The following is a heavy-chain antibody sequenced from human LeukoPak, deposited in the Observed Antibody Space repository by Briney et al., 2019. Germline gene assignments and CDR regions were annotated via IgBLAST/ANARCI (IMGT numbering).Heavy chain of an antibody. J-gene: IGHJ4*02. V-gene: IGHV3-15*01. CDR1: GFSISNDW. D-gene: IGHD3-10*01. CDR2: VKSRSAGETT. CDR3: TLIQGWGSGSYYRDF. Sequence: GGSLRLSCSASGFSISNDWMSWVRQAPGKGVEWVARVKSRSAGETTDYAAPVKGRFTISRDDSKNTLYLQMNSLKTEDAAVYYCTLIQGWGSGSYYRDFWGQGTLVTVSS.